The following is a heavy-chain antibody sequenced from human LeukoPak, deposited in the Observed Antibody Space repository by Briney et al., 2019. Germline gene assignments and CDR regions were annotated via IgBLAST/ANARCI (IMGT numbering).Heavy chain of an antibody. CDR1: GDIFSSNSGA. Sequence: SQTLSLTCALSGDIFSSNSGAWNWIRQSPSRGREWLGRTYYRSKWYCDYAVSVISRIMIKVDTSKNQFSLQLKSVTPEDTAVYYCARVNLGSHGYWGQGTLVTVSS. CDR2: TYYRSKWYC. D-gene: IGHD3-16*01. J-gene: IGHJ4*02. CDR3: ARVNLGSHGY. V-gene: IGHV6-1*01.